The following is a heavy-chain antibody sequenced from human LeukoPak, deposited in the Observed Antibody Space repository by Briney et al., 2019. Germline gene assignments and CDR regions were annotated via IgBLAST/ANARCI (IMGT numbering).Heavy chain of an antibody. Sequence: SETLSLTCAVSGGSISSSNWWSWVRQPPGKGLEWIGEIYHSGSTNYNPSLKSRVTISVDKSKNQFSLKLSSVTAADTAVYYCARTAVTVSTATNYYYGMDVWGQGTTVTVSS. D-gene: IGHD4-17*01. CDR3: ARTAVTVSTATNYYYGMDV. CDR2: IYHSGST. J-gene: IGHJ6*02. CDR1: GGSISSSNW. V-gene: IGHV4-4*02.